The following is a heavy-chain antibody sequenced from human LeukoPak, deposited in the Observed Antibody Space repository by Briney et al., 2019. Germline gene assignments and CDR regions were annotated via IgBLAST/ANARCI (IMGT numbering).Heavy chain of an antibody. Sequence: GGSLRLSCAASGLTVSGDYMTWVRQAPGKGLEWVSVIHGGGYTYYADSVKGRFSISRDNSKNTLFLQMNSLRAEDTAVYYCAAGTAAGTGWGQGTLVTVYS. CDR1: GLTVSGDY. CDR2: IHGGGYT. V-gene: IGHV3-66*01. D-gene: IGHD6-13*01. CDR3: AAGTAAGTG. J-gene: IGHJ4*02.